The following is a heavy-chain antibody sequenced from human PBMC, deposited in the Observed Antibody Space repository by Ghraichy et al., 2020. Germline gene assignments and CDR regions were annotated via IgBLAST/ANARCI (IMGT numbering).Heavy chain of an antibody. Sequence: GGSLRLSCAASGFTFSSYPMHWVRQAPGKGLEWVTIISYDGTNKYYADSVKGRFTISRDNSNNTVSLQMNSLRPEETAVYYCASLTGGHSWPYYFDYWGQGTLVTVSS. CDR1: GFTFSSYP. CDR3: ASLTGGHSWPYYFDY. CDR2: ISYDGTNK. D-gene: IGHD5-18*01. V-gene: IGHV3-30*04. J-gene: IGHJ4*02.